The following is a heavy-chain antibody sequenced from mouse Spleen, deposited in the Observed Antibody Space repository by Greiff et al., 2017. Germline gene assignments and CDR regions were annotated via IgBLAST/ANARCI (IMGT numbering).Heavy chain of an antibody. V-gene: IGHV14-3*02. D-gene: IGHD2-1*01. J-gene: IGHJ4*01. Sequence: EVQLQQSGAELVKPGASVKLSCTASGFNIKDTYMHWVKQRPEQGLEWIGRIDPANGNTKYDPKFQGKATITADTSSNTAYLQLSSLTSEDTAVYYCAGDGNYGAMDYWGQGTSVTVSS. CDR1: GFNIKDTY. CDR3: AGDGNYGAMDY. CDR2: IDPANGNT.